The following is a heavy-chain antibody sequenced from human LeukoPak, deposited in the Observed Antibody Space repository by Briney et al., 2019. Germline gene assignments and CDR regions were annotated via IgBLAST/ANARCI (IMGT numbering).Heavy chain of an antibody. J-gene: IGHJ3*02. CDR2: ISTSGST. Sequence: SETLSLTCTVSGGSISSYCWSWIRQPAGKGLEWIGRISTSGSTNYNPSLKSRVTMSVDTSNNQFSLKLSSVTAADTAVYYCARVSHYYDSSGYYYVRAFDIWGQGTMVTVSS. CDR1: GGSISSYC. CDR3: ARVSHYYDSSGYYYVRAFDI. D-gene: IGHD3-22*01. V-gene: IGHV4-4*07.